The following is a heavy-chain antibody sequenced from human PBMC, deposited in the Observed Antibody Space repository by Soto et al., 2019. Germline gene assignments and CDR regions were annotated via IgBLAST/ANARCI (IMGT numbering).Heavy chain of an antibody. CDR3: ARDCSSTSCPFDY. D-gene: IGHD2-2*01. CDR2: IIPILDIA. CDR1: GGTFSTYT. J-gene: IGHJ4*02. V-gene: IGHV1-69*08. Sequence: QVQLVQSGAEVKKPGSSVKVSCKASGGTFSTYTITWVRQAPGQGLEWMGRIIPILDIAKYAQKFQGRVTITADKSTSTAYMEPSSLRSEDTAVYYCARDCSSTSCPFDYWGQGTLVTVSS.